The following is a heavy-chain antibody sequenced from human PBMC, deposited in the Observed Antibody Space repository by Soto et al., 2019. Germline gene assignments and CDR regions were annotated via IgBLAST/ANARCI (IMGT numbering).Heavy chain of an antibody. Sequence: RGESLKISCKGSGYTFTDYWINWVRQMPGKGLEWMGRIDPSDSYTKYSPSFQGHVTISADKSISTAYLEWSSLEASDTAMYYCARARSITIFGVISYGMDVWGQGTTVTVSS. D-gene: IGHD3-3*01. J-gene: IGHJ6*02. CDR2: IDPSDSYT. V-gene: IGHV5-10-1*01. CDR3: ARARSITIFGVISYGMDV. CDR1: GYTFTDYW.